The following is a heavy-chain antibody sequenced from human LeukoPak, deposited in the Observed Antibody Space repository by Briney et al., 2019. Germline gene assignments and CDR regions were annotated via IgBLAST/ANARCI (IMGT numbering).Heavy chain of an antibody. CDR2: IYYSGST. V-gene: IGHV4-30-4*01. Sequence: KSSETLSLTCTVSGGSISSGDYYWSWIRQPPGEGLEWIGYIYYSGSTYYNPSLKRRVTISVDTSKNQFSLKLSSVTAADTAVYYCARDLTVTTPPYYYGMDVWGQGTTVTVSS. J-gene: IGHJ6*02. D-gene: IGHD4-17*01. CDR3: ARDLTVTTPPYYYGMDV. CDR1: GGSISSGDYY.